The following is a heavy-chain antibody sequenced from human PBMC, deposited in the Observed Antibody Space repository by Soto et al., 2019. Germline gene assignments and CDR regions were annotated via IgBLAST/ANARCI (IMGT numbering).Heavy chain of an antibody. CDR2: IWYDGSNK. V-gene: IGHV3-33*01. D-gene: IGHD6-19*01. CDR3: ARDTVAGYHYFDY. J-gene: IGHJ4*02. Sequence: QPGGSLRLSCAASGFTFSSYGMHWVRQAPGKGLEWVAVIWYDGSNKYYADSVKGRFTISRDNSKNTLYLQMNSLRAEDTAVYYCARDTVAGYHYFDYWGQGTLVTVSS. CDR1: GFTFSSYG.